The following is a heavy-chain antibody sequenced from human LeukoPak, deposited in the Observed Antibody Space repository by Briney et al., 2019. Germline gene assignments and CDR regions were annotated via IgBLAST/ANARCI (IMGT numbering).Heavy chain of an antibody. CDR1: GGSISSGSYY. CDR2: IYTSGST. Sequence: PSQTLSLTCTVSGGSISSGSYYWSWIRQPAGKGLEWIGRIYTSGSTNYNPSLESRVTISVDTSKNQFSLRLSSVTAADTAVYYCARASATNYAHYFDYWGQGTLVTVSS. V-gene: IGHV4-61*02. CDR3: ARASATNYAHYFDY. J-gene: IGHJ4*02. D-gene: IGHD4/OR15-4a*01.